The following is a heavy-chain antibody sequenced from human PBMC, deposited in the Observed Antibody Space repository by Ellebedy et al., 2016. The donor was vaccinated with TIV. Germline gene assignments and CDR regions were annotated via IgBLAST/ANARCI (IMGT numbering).Heavy chain of an antibody. J-gene: IGHJ4*02. D-gene: IGHD5-12*01. V-gene: IGHV3-7*03. CDR1: GFTFSDYY. Sequence: PGGSLRLSCAASGFTFSDYYMSWIRQAPGKGLEWVANMKPDGSEIYYVDSVKGRFTISRDNAKSALYLQMNTLRAEDTAVYYCPRDTYRGHDYWGQGTLVTVSS. CDR2: MKPDGSEI. CDR3: PRDTYRGHDY.